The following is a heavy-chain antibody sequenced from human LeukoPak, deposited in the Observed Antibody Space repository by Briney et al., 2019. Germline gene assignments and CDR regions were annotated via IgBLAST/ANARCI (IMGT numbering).Heavy chain of an antibody. CDR1: GGTFSSYA. CDR2: IIPILGIA. J-gene: IGHJ6*02. V-gene: IGHV1-69*04. CDR3: AREGTTVENYYYGMDV. Sequence: GSSVKVSCKASGGTFSSYAISWVRQAPGQGLDWLGGIIPILGIANYAQKFQGRVTITADKSTSTAYMELSSLRSEDTAVYYCAREGTTVENYYYGMDVWGQGTTVTVSS. D-gene: IGHD4-23*01.